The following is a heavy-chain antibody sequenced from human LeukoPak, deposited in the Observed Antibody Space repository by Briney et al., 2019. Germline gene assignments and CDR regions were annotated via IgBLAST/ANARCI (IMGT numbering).Heavy chain of an antibody. J-gene: IGHJ4*02. CDR2: ISSSSSYI. D-gene: IGHD2-2*01. CDR3: ARGDIVVVPAAVYFDY. Sequence: GGSLRLSCAASGFTFSSYSMNWVRQAPGKGLEGVPSISSSSSYIYYADSVKGRFTISRDNAKNSLYLQMNSLRAEDTAVYYCARGDIVVVPAAVYFDYWGQGTLVTVSS. V-gene: IGHV3-21*01. CDR1: GFTFSSYS.